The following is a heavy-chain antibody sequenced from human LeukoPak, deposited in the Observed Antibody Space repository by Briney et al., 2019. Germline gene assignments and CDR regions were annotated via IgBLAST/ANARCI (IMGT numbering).Heavy chain of an antibody. CDR3: VKDRSIAAPNNDFFDS. CDR1: GFSFSNAW. D-gene: IGHD6-6*01. V-gene: IGHV3-64D*06. CDR2: ISSNGATT. Sequence: GGSLRLSCATSGFSFSNAWMNWVRQAPGKGLEFVSHISSNGATTYYADSVKGRFTISRDNSKNTLYLQMSSLRADDTAVYYCVKDRSIAAPNNDFFDSWGQEALVTVSS. J-gene: IGHJ4*02.